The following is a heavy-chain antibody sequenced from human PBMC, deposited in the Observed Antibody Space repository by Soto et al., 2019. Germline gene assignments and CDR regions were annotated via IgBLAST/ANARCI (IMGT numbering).Heavy chain of an antibody. V-gene: IGHV4-31*03. CDR2: IYHSGTA. D-gene: IGHD2-15*01. Sequence: QVQLQVSGPGLVKPSQTLSLTCSVSGTSLRSGGNYWSWIRQHPVKGLEWIGQIYHSGTAYYNPSLQSRVTISVHSSKSEFSLMLASVTAADTAVYYCASARDQFGGHFDSWGRGILVTVSS. CDR3: ASARDQFGGHFDS. CDR1: GTSLRSGGNY. J-gene: IGHJ4*02.